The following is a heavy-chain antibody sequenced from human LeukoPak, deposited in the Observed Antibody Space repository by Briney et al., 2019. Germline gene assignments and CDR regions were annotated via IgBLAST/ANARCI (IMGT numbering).Heavy chain of an antibody. Sequence: ASVKVSCKASGYTFAGYYMHWVRQAPGQGLEWMGWINPNSGGTNYAQKFQGRVTMTRDTSISTAYMELSRLRSVDTAVYYCARDYPSSGYYSIWGQGTLVTASS. D-gene: IGHD3-22*01. CDR2: INPNSGGT. CDR3: ARDYPSSGYYSI. CDR1: GYTFAGYY. V-gene: IGHV1-2*02. J-gene: IGHJ4*02.